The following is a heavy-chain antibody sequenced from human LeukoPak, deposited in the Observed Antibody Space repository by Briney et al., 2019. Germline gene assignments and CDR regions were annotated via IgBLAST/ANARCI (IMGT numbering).Heavy chain of an antibody. Sequence: PGGSLRLSCAASGFTFINYWMSWVRQAPGKGLEWVANIKQDGSEKYYVDSVKDRFTISRGNAKNSLYLQMNSLRAEDAAVYYCTRENWYIDYWGQGNLVTVSS. V-gene: IGHV3-7*01. CDR3: TRENWYIDY. CDR2: IKQDGSEK. CDR1: GFTFINYW. J-gene: IGHJ4*02.